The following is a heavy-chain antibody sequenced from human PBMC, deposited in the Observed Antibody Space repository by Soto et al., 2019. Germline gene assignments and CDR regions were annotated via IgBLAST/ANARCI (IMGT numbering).Heavy chain of an antibody. CDR2: ISAYNGNT. CDR3: ALNFDFWRGYHYYYYYCIDV. J-gene: IGHJ6*03. Sequence: QVPLVQSGAEVKKPGASVKVSCKASGYTFTSYGISWVRQAPGQGLEWMGWISAYNGNTNYAQKLQGRVTMTTDTRTSTDYMEVRSLRSDDTAGYYVALNFDFWRGYHYYYYYCIDVCGKGTTVTVSS. CDR1: GYTFTSYG. D-gene: IGHD3-3*01. V-gene: IGHV1-18*01.